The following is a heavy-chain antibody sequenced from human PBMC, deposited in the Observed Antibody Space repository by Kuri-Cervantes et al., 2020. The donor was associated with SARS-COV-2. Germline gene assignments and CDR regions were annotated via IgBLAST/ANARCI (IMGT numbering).Heavy chain of an antibody. V-gene: IGHV3-48*02. CDR2: ISSSSSTI. Sequence: GESLKISCAASGFTFSSYGMNWVRQAPGKGLEWVSYISSSSSTIYYADSVKGRFTISRDNAKNSLYLQMNSLRDEDTAVYYYARDANYGSRLPRKFDYWGQGTLVTVSS. J-gene: IGHJ4*02. CDR1: GFTFSSYG. CDR3: ARDANYGSRLPRKFDY. D-gene: IGHD5-12*01.